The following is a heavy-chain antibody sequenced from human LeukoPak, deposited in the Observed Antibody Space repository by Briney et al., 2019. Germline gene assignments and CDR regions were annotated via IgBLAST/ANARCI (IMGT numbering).Heavy chain of an antibody. D-gene: IGHD3-10*01. J-gene: IGHJ4*02. CDR2: IYSGGGT. V-gene: IGHV3-66*01. CDR1: GFTVSDNY. Sequence: GGSLRLSCAASGFTVSDNYISWARQAPGKGLEWVSVIYSGGGTYYSHSVKGRFTISRDNSKNTLYLQMNTLRVEDTAVYYCVRDEGFHGSGSNWGPGTLVTVSS. CDR3: VRDEGFHGSGSN.